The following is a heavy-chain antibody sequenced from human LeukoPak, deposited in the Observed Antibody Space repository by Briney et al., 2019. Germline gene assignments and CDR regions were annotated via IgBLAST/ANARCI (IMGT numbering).Heavy chain of an antibody. CDR2: IYYSGST. V-gene: IGHV4-30-4*08. CDR1: GGSISSGDYY. J-gene: IGHJ6*03. Sequence: PSETLSLTCTVSGGSISSGDYYWSWIRQPPGTGLEGIGYIYYSGSTYYNPSLKSRVTISVDTSKNQFSLKLSSVTAADTAVYYCARDWDSGYDRPYYYYYYYMDVWGKGTTVTVSS. CDR3: ARDWDSGYDRPYYYYYYYMDV. D-gene: IGHD5-12*01.